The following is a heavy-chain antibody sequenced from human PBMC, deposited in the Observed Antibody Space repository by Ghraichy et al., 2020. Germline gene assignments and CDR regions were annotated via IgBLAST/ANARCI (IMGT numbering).Heavy chain of an antibody. CDR2: MNQDGSKK. D-gene: IGHD1-26*01. Sequence: GGSLRLSCAASGFIFSNYWMSWVRQAPGKGLEWVANMNQDGSKKYYVNSVKGRFTISRDNAKNSLYLQMNSLRAEDTAVYYCARDRGIVVDGRRGDCWGQGTPVT. V-gene: IGHV3-7*01. J-gene: IGHJ4*01. CDR1: GFIFSNYW. CDR3: ARDRGIVVDGRRGDC.